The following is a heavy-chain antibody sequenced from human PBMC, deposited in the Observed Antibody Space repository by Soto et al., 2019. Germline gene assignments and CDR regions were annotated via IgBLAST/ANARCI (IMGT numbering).Heavy chain of an antibody. CDR3: AKGFLSDKVATYYYGMDV. Sequence: QVQLVESGGGVLQPGRSLRLSCAASGFTFSSYGMHWVRQAPGKGLEWVADISYDGSNKYYADFVKGRFTISSDNSKNTRYLQMNRLRAENTAEYYGAKGFLSDKVATYYYGMDVGGQGTMVTV. CDR2: ISYDGSNK. J-gene: IGHJ6*02. V-gene: IGHV3-30*18. D-gene: IGHD5-12*01. CDR1: GFTFSSYG.